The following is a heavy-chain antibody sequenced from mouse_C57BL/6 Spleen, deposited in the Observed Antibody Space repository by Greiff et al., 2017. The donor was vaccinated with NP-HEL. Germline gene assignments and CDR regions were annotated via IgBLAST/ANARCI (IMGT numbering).Heavy chain of an antibody. V-gene: IGHV5-17*01. Sequence: DVMLVESGGGLVKPGGSLKLSCAASGFTFSDYGMHWVRQAPEKGLEWVAYISSGSSTIYYADTVKGRFTISRDNSKNTQFLQMTRLRSEDTDMYYCARHGYGSSYGYFDVWGTGTTVTVSS. CDR3: ARHGYGSSYGYFDV. D-gene: IGHD1-1*01. J-gene: IGHJ1*03. CDR1: GFTFSDYG. CDR2: ISSGSSTI.